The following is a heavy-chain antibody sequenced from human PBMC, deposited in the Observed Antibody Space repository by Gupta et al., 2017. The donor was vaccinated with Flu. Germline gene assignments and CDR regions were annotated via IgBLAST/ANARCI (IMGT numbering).Heavy chain of an antibody. V-gene: IGHV3-33*01. Sequence: QVHLVESGGGVVQPGTSLRLSCAASGLTFTNYDHPWVRQAPGKGLELVALIWSDGSNKYYADSVKGRFTISRDNSNNRIYLQMNSLRVEDSAVYYCATEEKRQIRVNDAFDIWGQGTMVTVSS. CDR3: ATEEKRQIRVNDAFDI. J-gene: IGHJ3*02. D-gene: IGHD3-22*01. CDR2: IWSDGSNK. CDR1: GLTFTNYD.